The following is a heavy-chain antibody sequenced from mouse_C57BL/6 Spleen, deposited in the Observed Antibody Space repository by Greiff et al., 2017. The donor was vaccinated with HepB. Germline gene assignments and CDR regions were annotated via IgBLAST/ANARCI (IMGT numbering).Heavy chain of an antibody. CDR1: GYTFTDYN. CDR3: ARGLYPPYAMDY. D-gene: IGHD2-12*01. Sequence: EVQLQQSGPELVKPGASVKIPCKASGYTFTDYNMDWVKQSHGKSLEWIGDINTNNGGTIYNQKFKGKTTLTVDKSSSTAYMELRSLTSEDTAVYYCARGLYPPYAMDYWGQGTSVTVSS. V-gene: IGHV1-18*01. J-gene: IGHJ4*01. CDR2: INTNNGGT.